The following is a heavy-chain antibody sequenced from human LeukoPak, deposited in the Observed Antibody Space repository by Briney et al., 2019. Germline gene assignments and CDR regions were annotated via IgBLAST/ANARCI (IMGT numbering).Heavy chain of an antibody. CDR3: ARSRGYSGYDVY. Sequence: PSETLTLTCAVSGGSISSSNWWSWVRQPPGKGLEWIGEIYHSGSTNYNPSLKSRVTISVDKSKNQFSLKLSSVTAADTAVYYCARSRGYSGYDVYWGQGTLVTVSS. D-gene: IGHD5-12*01. CDR1: GGSISSSNW. V-gene: IGHV4-4*02. CDR2: IYHSGST. J-gene: IGHJ4*02.